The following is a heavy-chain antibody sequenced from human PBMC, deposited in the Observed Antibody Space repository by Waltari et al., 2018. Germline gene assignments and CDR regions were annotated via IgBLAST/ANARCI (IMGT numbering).Heavy chain of an antibody. CDR3: ARAPGDGFNNYYYGMDV. Sequence: QVQLVQSGAEVKKPGSSVKVSCKASGGTFSSYAISWVLPAPGQGLEWMGGIIPIFGTANYAQKFQGRVTITADESTSTAYMELSSLRSEDTAVYYCARAPGDGFNNYYYGMDVWGQGTTVTVSS. V-gene: IGHV1-69*01. CDR2: IIPIFGTA. CDR1: GGTFSSYA. J-gene: IGHJ6*02. D-gene: IGHD7-27*01.